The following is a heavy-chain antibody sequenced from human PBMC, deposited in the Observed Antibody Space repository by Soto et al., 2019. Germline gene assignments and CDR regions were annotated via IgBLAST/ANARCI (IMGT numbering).Heavy chain of an antibody. CDR1: GFSLRTSGVG. V-gene: IGHV2-5*02. D-gene: IGHD4-17*01. CDR3: AHAGDYDLLTFDH. Sequence: GSGPTLVNPTQTLTLTCIFSGFSLRTSGVGVGWIRQPPGKALEWLALIYWDDDKRYSPSLKDRLAISKGTSSNQVVLTITNMDPGDTATYFCAHAGDYDLLTFDHWGPGTLVTVSS. CDR2: IYWDDDK. J-gene: IGHJ4*02.